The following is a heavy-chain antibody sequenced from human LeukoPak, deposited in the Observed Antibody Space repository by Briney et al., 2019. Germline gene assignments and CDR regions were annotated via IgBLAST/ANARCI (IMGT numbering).Heavy chain of an antibody. D-gene: IGHD6-19*01. CDR1: GFTYSNYA. CDR3: TKAGIAVPATPDY. J-gene: IGHJ4*02. CDR2: ISSGGGTT. V-gene: IGHV3-23*01. Sequence: GGSLRLSCAASGFTYSNYAMNWVRQAPGKGLEWVSGISSGGGTTYYADSVKGRFIISRDYSKNTLYLQMDSLRAEDTAVYYCTKAGIAVPATPDYWGQGTLVTVSS.